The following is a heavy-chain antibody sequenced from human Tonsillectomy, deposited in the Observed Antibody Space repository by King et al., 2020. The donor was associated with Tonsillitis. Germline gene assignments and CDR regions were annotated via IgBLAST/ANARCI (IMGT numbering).Heavy chain of an antibody. Sequence: VQLQESGPGLVKPSETLSLTCTVSGGSISSYYWSWIRQPPGKGLEWIGYIYYSGSTNYNPSLKSRVTISVDQSKNQFSLKLSSVTAADTAVYYCARRDYDFWSGPTEDYYYYYMDVWGKGTTVTVSS. D-gene: IGHD3-3*01. CDR2: IYYSGST. V-gene: IGHV4-59*08. J-gene: IGHJ6*03. CDR3: ARRDYDFWSGPTEDYYYYYMDV. CDR1: GGSISSYY.